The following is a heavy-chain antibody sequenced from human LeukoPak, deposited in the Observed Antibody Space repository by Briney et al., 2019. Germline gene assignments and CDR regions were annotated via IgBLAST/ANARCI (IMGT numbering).Heavy chain of an antibody. Sequence: SVEVSCKASGGTFSSYAISWVRQAPGQGLEWMGGIIPIFGTANYAQKFQGRVTITADESTSTAYMELSSLRSEDTAVYYCAREKGYGSGSFDYWGQGTLVTVSS. CDR1: GGTFSSYA. V-gene: IGHV1-69*13. J-gene: IGHJ4*02. CDR2: IIPIFGTA. CDR3: AREKGYGSGSFDY. D-gene: IGHD3-10*01.